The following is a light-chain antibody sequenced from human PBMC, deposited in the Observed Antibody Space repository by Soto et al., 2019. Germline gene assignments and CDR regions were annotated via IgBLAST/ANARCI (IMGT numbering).Light chain of an antibody. J-gene: IGKJ2*01. Sequence: DIVLTQSPGTLSLSPGERATLSCRASQSLDTRYFAWYQQKPGQAPRLLIYGTSNRPGGIPDRFSGSGSGTDFSLTISRLEPEDFAVYYCQQYVTSPYTFGQGTNLEIK. CDR2: GTS. CDR1: QSLDTRY. V-gene: IGKV3-20*01. CDR3: QQYVTSPYT.